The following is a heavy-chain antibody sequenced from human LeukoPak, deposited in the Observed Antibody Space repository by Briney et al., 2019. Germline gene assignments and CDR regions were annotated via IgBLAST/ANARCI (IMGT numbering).Heavy chain of an antibody. CDR3: ARQYCSGGSCYSEYDFDY. CDR1: GGSISSSSYY. J-gene: IGHJ4*02. D-gene: IGHD2-15*01. CDR2: IYYSGST. V-gene: IGHV4-39*01. Sequence: TETLSLTCTVSGGSISSSSYYWGWIRQPPGKGLEWIGSIYYSGSTYYNPSLKSRVTISADTSKNQFSLKLSSVTAADIAVYYCARQYCSGGSCYSEYDFDYWGQGTLVTVSS.